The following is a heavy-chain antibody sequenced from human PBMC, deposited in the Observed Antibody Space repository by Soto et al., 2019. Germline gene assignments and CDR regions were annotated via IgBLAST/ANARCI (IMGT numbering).Heavy chain of an antibody. D-gene: IGHD6-19*01. CDR3: ANMAVAGTYYYYYGMDV. V-gene: IGHV3-23*01. CDR1: GFTFSSYA. CDR2: ISGSGGST. J-gene: IGHJ6*02. Sequence: GGSLRLSCAASGFTFSSYAMSWVRQAPGKGLEWVSAISGSGGSTYYADSVKGRFTISRDNSKNTLYLQMNSLRAEDTAVYYCANMAVAGTYYYYYGMDVWGRGTTVTVSS.